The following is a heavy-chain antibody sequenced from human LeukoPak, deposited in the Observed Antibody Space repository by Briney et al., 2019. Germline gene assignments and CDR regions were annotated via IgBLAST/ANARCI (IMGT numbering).Heavy chain of an antibody. J-gene: IGHJ5*02. Sequence: ASVKVSCKASGYAFTSYDINWVRQATGQGLEWMGWMNPNSGNTGYAQKFQGRVTITADKSTSTAYMELSSLRSEDTAVYYCAREKSTRGYSRSGEFDPWGQGTLVTVSS. CDR1: GYAFTSYD. CDR2: MNPNSGNT. CDR3: AREKSTRGYSRSGEFDP. V-gene: IGHV1-8*03. D-gene: IGHD6-6*01.